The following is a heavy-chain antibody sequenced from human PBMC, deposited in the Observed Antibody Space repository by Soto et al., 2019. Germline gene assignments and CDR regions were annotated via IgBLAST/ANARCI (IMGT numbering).Heavy chain of an antibody. D-gene: IGHD3-3*01. J-gene: IGHJ4*02. Sequence: QVQLQESGPGLVKPSQTLSLTCTVSGGSISSGGYYWSWIRQHPGKGLEWIGYIYYSGSTYYNPSLKSRVTIPVDTSKNQFSLKLGSVTAADTAGYYCARDNAFWRGGGVDYWGQGTLVTVSS. CDR1: GGSISSGGYY. CDR2: IYYSGST. CDR3: ARDNAFWRGGGVDY. V-gene: IGHV4-31*03.